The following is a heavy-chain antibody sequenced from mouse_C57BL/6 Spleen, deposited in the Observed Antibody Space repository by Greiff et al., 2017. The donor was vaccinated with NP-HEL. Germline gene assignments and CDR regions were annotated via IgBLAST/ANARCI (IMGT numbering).Heavy chain of an antibody. D-gene: IGHD1-1*01. CDR2: ISYDGSN. CDR3: ANFIYYYGSSYFDY. CDR1: GYSITSGYY. V-gene: IGHV3-6*01. Sequence: EVQLQQSGPGLVKPSQSLSLTCSVTGYSITSGYYWNWIRQFPGNKLEWMGYISYDGSNNYNPSLKNRISITRDTSKNQFFLKLNSVTTEDTATYYCANFIYYYGSSYFDYWGQGTTLTVSS. J-gene: IGHJ2*01.